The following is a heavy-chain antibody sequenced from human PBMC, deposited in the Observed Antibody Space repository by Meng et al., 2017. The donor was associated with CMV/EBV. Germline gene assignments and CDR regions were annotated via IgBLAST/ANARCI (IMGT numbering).Heavy chain of an antibody. Sequence: LSLTCAASGFTFSSYAMHWVRQAPGKGLEWVAVISYDGSNKYYADSVKGRFTISRDNSKNTLYLQMNSLRAEDTAVYYCARDGVVVVPAAISYYGMDVWGQGTTVTVSS. D-gene: IGHD2-2*02. J-gene: IGHJ6*02. V-gene: IGHV3-30*04. CDR3: ARDGVVVVPAAISYYGMDV. CDR1: GFTFSSYA. CDR2: ISYDGSNK.